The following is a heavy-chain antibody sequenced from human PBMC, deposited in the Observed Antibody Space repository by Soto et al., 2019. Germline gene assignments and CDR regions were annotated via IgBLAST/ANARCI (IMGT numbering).Heavy chain of an antibody. J-gene: IGHJ6*02. CDR3: ARVHCSSTSCYTPYYYGMDV. D-gene: IGHD2-2*02. V-gene: IGHV3-30-3*01. Sequence: PGGALRLSCAASGFTFSSYAMHWVRQAPGKGLEWVAVISYDGSNKYYADSVKGRFTISRDNSKNTLYLQMNSLRAEDTAVYYCARVHCSSTSCYTPYYYGMDVWGQGTTVTVSS. CDR1: GFTFSSYA. CDR2: ISYDGSNK.